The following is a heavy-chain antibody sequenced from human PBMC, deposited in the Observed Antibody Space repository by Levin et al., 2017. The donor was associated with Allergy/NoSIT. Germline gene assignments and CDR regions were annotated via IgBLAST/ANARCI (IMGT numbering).Heavy chain of an antibody. CDR3: ATEDSSGRQVWFDP. D-gene: IGHD6-19*01. CDR1: GGTFSNYG. CDR2: IIPLLNIR. V-gene: IGHV1-69*04. Sequence: KISCKASGGTFSNYGVSWVRQAPGQGLEWMGRIIPLLNIRNKPQKFQGRLTLTADKSTNTVYMELSSLRSEDTAVYFCATEDSSGRQVWFDPWGQGTLVTVSS. J-gene: IGHJ5*02.